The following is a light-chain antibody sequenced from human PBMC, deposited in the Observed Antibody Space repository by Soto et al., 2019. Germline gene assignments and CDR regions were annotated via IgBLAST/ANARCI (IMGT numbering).Light chain of an antibody. CDR2: GAS. Sequence: EIVLTQSPGTLSLSPGERATLSCRASQSVSSSYLAWYQQKPGQAPRLLIYGASSRATGIPDRFSGSGSGTEFTLTISRLEPDDFAVYYCQQYGSSPLTFGPWTKVEIK. J-gene: IGKJ1*01. CDR1: QSVSSSY. CDR3: QQYGSSPLT. V-gene: IGKV3-20*01.